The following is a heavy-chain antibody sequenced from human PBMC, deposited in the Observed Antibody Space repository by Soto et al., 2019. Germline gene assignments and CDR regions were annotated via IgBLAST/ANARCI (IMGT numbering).Heavy chain of an antibody. Sequence: QVQLQQWGAGLLKPSETLSLTCAVYGGSFSGYYWTWIRQPPGTGLEWIGASNHSGSTNYNPPLKSRVTISVDTSKNQSSLKLTSVTAADTAVYYCARDKIPGLFDYWGQGTLVTVSS. CDR1: GGSFSGYY. J-gene: IGHJ4*02. CDR3: ARDKIPGLFDY. CDR2: SNHSGST. V-gene: IGHV4-34*01. D-gene: IGHD2-21*01.